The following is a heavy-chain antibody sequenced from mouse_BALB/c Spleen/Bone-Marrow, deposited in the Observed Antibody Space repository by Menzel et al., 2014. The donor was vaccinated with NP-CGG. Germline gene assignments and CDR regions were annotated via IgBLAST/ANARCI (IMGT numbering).Heavy chain of an antibody. V-gene: IGHV2-6-7*01. CDR3: ARDSFLITRALDY. Sequence: VKLVESGPGLVAPSQSLSITCTVSGFSLTGYGVSWVRQPPGKGLEWLEMIWGDGSTDYNSALKIRLSINKYNANSNVFLKPNSLQTDDTARYYCARDSFLITRALDYWGQGTSVTVSS. CDR1: GFSLTGYG. J-gene: IGHJ4*01. CDR2: IWGDGST. D-gene: IGHD2-4*01.